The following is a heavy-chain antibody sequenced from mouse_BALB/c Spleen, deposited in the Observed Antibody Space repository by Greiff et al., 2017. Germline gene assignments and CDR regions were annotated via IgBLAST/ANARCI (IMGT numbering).Heavy chain of an antibody. CDR2: ISSGSSTI. J-gene: IGHJ4*01. Sequence: EVKLEESGGGLVQPGGSRKLSCAASGFTFSSFGMHWVRQAPEKGLEWVAYISSGSSTIYYADTVKGRFTISRDNPKNTLFLQMTSLRSEDTAMYYCAPYGNYGAMDYWGQGTSVTVSS. CDR1: GFTFSSFG. CDR3: APYGNYGAMDY. V-gene: IGHV5-17*02. D-gene: IGHD2-1*01.